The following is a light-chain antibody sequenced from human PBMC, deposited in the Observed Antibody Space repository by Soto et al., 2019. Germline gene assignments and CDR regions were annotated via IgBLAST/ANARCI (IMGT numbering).Light chain of an antibody. CDR2: SAS. J-gene: IGKJ2*01. Sequence: EVRMTQSPVTLSVSPGESAALSCRASQSISTNLAWYQQKPGQAPSLLIYSASSRATGLPARFSGSGSGTEFTLTISSLQSEDLGVYNCQQYNKWPNTFGQGTRLEMK. V-gene: IGKV3-15*01. CDR3: QQYNKWPNT. CDR1: QSISTN.